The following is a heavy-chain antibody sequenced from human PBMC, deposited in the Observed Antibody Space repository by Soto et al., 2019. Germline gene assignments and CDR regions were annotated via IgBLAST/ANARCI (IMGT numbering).Heavy chain of an antibody. J-gene: IGHJ4*02. CDR2: IYYSGTT. CDR3: APRTGARGGFDY. V-gene: IGHV4-39*01. CDR1: GGSISSTCYY. D-gene: IGHD3-10*01. Sequence: SGTLSLTRTVSGGSISSTCYYRGLNRQPPGKGLEWIGSIYYSGTTYYNPSLESRVTISVDTSKNQFSLKLSSVTAADTAVYYCAPRTGARGGFDYWGQGTLVTVSS.